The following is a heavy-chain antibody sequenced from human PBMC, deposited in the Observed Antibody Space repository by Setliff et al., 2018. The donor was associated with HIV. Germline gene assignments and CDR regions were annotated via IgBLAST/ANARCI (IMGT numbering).Heavy chain of an antibody. D-gene: IGHD6-19*01. J-gene: IGHJ6*03. CDR3: ARVQTMAVAGTQYYYMDV. V-gene: IGHV4-4*08. CDR2: IYTSGSS. CDR1: GGSINNYQ. Sequence: SETLSLTCTVSGVSGGSINNYQWSWIRQPPGKGLEWIGYIYTSGSSNYNPSLKSRVTITRDTSASTAYMELSSLRSEDTAVYYCARVQTMAVAGTQYYYMDVWGKGTTVTVSS.